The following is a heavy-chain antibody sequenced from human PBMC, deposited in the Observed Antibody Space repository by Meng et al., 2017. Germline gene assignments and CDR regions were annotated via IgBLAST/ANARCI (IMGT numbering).Heavy chain of an antibody. CDR3: TRSLFTDY. V-gene: IGHV1-18*01. D-gene: IGHD2-21*01. CDR1: GYTFTSYG. CDR2: ISAYNGNT. Sequence: ASVKVSCKASGYTFTSYGISWLRQAPGQGLEWMGWISAYNGNTNYAQKLQGRVTMIAETPTSTAYMELRSLGYDDTAVYYCTRSLFTDYWGQGTLVTVSS. J-gene: IGHJ4*02.